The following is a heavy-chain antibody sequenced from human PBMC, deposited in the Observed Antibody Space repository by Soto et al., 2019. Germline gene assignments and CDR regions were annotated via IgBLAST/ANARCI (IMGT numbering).Heavy chain of an antibody. D-gene: IGHD5-18*01. J-gene: IGHJ4*02. CDR3: AGGKDGGYSYGLDY. Sequence: QVQLVQSGAEVKKPGASVKVSCKASGYTFRNDGINWVRQAPGQGLEWMGWISGYNGNTYYAQKFQGRVTMTTDTSTSTAYMELRSLRSDDTAVYYCAGGKDGGYSYGLDYWGQGILVTVSS. CDR2: ISGYNGNT. V-gene: IGHV1-18*01. CDR1: GYTFRNDG.